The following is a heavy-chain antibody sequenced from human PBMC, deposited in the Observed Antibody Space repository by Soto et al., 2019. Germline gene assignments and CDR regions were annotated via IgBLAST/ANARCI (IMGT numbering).Heavy chain of an antibody. V-gene: IGHV4-30-4*08. CDR2: IHHSGSI. J-gene: IGHJ6*02. D-gene: IGHD2-21*02. CDR1: GDSISSDYYH. Sequence: QVQLQQSGPGLVKPSQTLSLTCTVSGDSISSDYYHWTWIRQSPGKGLEWIGYIHHSGSILYNPSLKSRVTISVDTSKNQFSLHLTSVTVADTAVYFCAREDDGGDSLDVWGQGTTVTVSS. CDR3: AREDDGGDSLDV.